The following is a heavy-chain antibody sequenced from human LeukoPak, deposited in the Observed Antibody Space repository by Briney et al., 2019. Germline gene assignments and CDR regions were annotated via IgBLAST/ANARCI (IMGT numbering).Heavy chain of an antibody. V-gene: IGHV1-2*06. J-gene: IGHJ4*02. CDR3: ARDRRVQQLVLSGLRYLDY. Sequence: ASVKVSCKASGYTFTGYYMHWVRQAPGQGHEWMGRINPNSGGTNYAQKFQGRVTMTRDTSISTAYMELSRLRSDDTAVYYCARDRRVQQLVLSGLRYLDYWGQGTLVTVSS. D-gene: IGHD6-13*01. CDR1: GYTFTGYY. CDR2: INPNSGGT.